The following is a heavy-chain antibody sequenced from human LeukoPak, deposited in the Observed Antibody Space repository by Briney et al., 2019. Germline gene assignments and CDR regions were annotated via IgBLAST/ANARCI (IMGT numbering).Heavy chain of an antibody. J-gene: IGHJ4*02. Sequence: SETLSLTCTVSGGSISSYYWGWIRQPPGKGLEWIGSIYYSGSTYYNPSLKSRVTISVDTSKNQFSLKLSSVTAADTAVYYCARHATVVTDYWGQGTLVTVSS. CDR3: ARHATVVTDY. CDR1: GGSISSYY. D-gene: IGHD4-23*01. CDR2: IYYSGST. V-gene: IGHV4-39*01.